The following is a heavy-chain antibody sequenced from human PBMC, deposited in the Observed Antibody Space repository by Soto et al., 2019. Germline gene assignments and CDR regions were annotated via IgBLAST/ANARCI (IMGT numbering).Heavy chain of an antibody. D-gene: IGHD2-8*01. CDR1: GFTFSSYD. J-gene: IGHJ6*03. CDR3: ARMVYALYMDV. CDR2: IGTAGDT. Sequence: GGSLRLSCAASGFTFSSYDMHWVRQATGKGLEWVSAIGTAGDTYYPGSVKGRFTISRENAKNSLYLQMNSLRAGDTAVYYCARMVYALYMDVWGKGTTVTVSS. V-gene: IGHV3-13*01.